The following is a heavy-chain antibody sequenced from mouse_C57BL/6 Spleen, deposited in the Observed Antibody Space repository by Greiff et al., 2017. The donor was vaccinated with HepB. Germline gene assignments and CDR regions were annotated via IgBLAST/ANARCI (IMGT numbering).Heavy chain of an antibody. Sequence: VQLQESGPGLVQPSQSLSITCTVSGFSLTSYGVHWVRQSPGKGLEWLGVIWSGGSTDYNAAFISRLSISKDNSKSQVFFKMNSLHADDTAIYYCARNLDYWGQGTTLTVSS. V-gene: IGHV2-2*01. J-gene: IGHJ2*01. CDR1: GFSLTSYG. CDR2: IWSGGST. CDR3: ARNLDY.